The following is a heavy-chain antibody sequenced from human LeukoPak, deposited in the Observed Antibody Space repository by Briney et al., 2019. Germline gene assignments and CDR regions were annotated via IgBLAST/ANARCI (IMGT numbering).Heavy chain of an antibody. CDR1: GFTVNNYA. J-gene: IGHJ4*02. Sequence: GGSLRLSCAASGFTVNNYAMSWVRQAPEKGLEWVSSFSATGGFTKYADSVKERFTISRDDSRNTLYLQMYSLRDEDTAVYYCAKDRGGSVAGTQFDYWGQGTLVTVSS. CDR3: AKDRGGSVAGTQFDY. CDR2: FSATGGFT. V-gene: IGHV3-23*01. D-gene: IGHD6-19*01.